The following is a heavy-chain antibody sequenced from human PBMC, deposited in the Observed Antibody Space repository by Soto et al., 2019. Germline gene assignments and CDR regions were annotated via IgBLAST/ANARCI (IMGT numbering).Heavy chain of an antibody. Sequence: GGSLRLSCAASGFIFSNYPMNWVRQAPGKGLDWVSTISNSADTYYPDSVNGRFNISRDNSKNTLYLQMNSLRAEDTALYYCAKEGRPHDYGDAFDIWGQGTMVTVSS. V-gene: IGHV3-23*01. D-gene: IGHD4-17*01. CDR3: AKEGRPHDYGDAFDI. CDR2: ISNSADT. CDR1: GFIFSNYP. J-gene: IGHJ3*02.